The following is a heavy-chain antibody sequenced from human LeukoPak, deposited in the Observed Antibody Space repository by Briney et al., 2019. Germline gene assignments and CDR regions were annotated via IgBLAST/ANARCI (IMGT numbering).Heavy chain of an antibody. CDR3: AREGYSGYGGYYYYGMDV. D-gene: IGHD5-12*01. Sequence: ASVKVSCKASGYTFISCGISWVRQAPGQGLXXXXXXXXYNGNTNYAQKVQGRVTMTTDTSTSTAYMEMRSLRSDDTAVYYCAREGYSGYGGYYYYGMDVWGKGTTVTVSS. J-gene: IGHJ6*04. CDR2: XXXYNGNT. CDR1: GYTFISCG. V-gene: IGHV1-18*04.